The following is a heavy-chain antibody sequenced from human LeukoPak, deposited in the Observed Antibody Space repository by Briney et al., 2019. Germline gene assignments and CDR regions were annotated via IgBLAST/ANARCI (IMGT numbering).Heavy chain of an antibody. CDR3: ARGSTGYSSSWHPNPYYYYYYMDV. Sequence: GASVKVSCKASGYTFTSYGISWVRQPPGQGLEWMGWISAYNGNTNYAQKLQGRVTMTTDTSTSTAYMELRSLRSDDTAVYYCARGSTGYSSSWHPNPYYYYYYMDVWGKGTTVTVSS. V-gene: IGHV1-18*01. CDR1: GYTFTSYG. D-gene: IGHD6-13*01. CDR2: ISAYNGNT. J-gene: IGHJ6*03.